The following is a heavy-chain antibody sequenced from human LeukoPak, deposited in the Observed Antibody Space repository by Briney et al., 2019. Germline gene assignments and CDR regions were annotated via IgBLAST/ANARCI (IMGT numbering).Heavy chain of an antibody. Sequence: PSETLSLTCAVYGGSFSGYYWSWIRQPPGKGLEWIGEINHSGSTNYNPSLKSRVTISVDTSKNQFSLKLGSVTAADTAVYYCARGRGYSYGSRFDYWGQGTLVTVSS. CDR1: GGSFSGYY. J-gene: IGHJ4*02. D-gene: IGHD5-18*01. V-gene: IGHV4-34*01. CDR3: ARGRGYSYGSRFDY. CDR2: INHSGST.